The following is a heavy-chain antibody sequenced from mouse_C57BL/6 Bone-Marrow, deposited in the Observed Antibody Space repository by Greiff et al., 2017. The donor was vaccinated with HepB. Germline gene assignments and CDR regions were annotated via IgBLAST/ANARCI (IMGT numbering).Heavy chain of an antibody. CDR3: ARRGTTVVPYWYFDV. D-gene: IGHD1-1*01. Sequence: DVMLVESGGGLVQPGESLKLSCESNEYEFPSHDMSWVRKTPEKRLELVAAINSDGGSTYYPDTMERRFIISRDNTKKTLYLQMSSLRSEDTALYYCARRGTTVVPYWYFDVWGTGTTVTVSS. CDR1: EYEFPSHD. J-gene: IGHJ1*03. CDR2: INSDGGST. V-gene: IGHV5-2*03.